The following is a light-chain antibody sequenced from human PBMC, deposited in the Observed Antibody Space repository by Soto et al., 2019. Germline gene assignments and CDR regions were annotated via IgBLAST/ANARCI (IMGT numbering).Light chain of an antibody. CDR3: QNYGSSPGLT. CDR2: GAS. V-gene: IGKV3-20*01. Sequence: EIVMTQSPATLSESPGDRATLSCRASQSVDNDLAWHRQKPGQAPRLLIYGASSRATGIPDRFSASGSGTDFTLTIRRLESEDSAVYYCQNYGSSPGLTVGGGTKVAIK. J-gene: IGKJ4*01. CDR1: QSVDND.